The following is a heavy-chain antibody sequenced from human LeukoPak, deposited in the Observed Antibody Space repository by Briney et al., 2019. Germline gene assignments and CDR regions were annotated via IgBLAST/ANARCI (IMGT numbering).Heavy chain of an antibody. CDR1: GGSFSGYY. CDR3: ARRRRITMIVVGHFDY. D-gene: IGHD3-22*01. CDR2: INHSGST. J-gene: IGHJ4*02. Sequence: SETLSLTCAVYGGSFSGYYWSWIRQPPGKGLEWIGEINHSGSTNYNPSLKSRVTISVDTSKNQFSLKLSSVTAADTAVYYCARRRRITMIVVGHFDYWGQGTLVTVS. V-gene: IGHV4-34*01.